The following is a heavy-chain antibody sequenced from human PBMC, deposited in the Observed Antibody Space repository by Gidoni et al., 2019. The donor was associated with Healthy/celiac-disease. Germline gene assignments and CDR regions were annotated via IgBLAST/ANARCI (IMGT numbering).Heavy chain of an antibody. Sequence: QVQLVESGGGVVQPGRSLRLSCAASGFTFSSYAMHWVRQAPGKGLEWVAVISYDGSNKYYADSVKGRFTISRDNSKNTLYLQMNSLRAEDTAVYYCAREGLDYDYIWGSYRYDYFDYWGQGTLVTVSS. CDR3: AREGLDYDYIWGSYRYDYFDY. V-gene: IGHV3-30-3*01. CDR1: GFTFSSYA. J-gene: IGHJ4*02. D-gene: IGHD3-16*02. CDR2: ISYDGSNK.